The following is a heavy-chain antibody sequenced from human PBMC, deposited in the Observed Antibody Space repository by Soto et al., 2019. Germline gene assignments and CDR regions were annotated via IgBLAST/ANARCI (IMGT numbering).Heavy chain of an antibody. CDR2: ISGSGGST. V-gene: IGHV3-23*01. D-gene: IGHD6-13*01. CDR1: GFTFSSYA. J-gene: IGHJ4*02. CDR3: ANGAKPSSWTARGDY. Sequence: GGSLRLSCAASGFTFSSYAMSWVRQAPGKGLEWVSAISGSGGSTYYADSVKGRFTISRDNSKNTLYLQMNSLRAEDTAVYYCANGAKPSSWTARGDYWGQGTLVTVSS.